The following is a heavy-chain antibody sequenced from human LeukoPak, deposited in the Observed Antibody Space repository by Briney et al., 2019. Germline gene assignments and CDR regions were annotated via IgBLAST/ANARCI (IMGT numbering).Heavy chain of an antibody. V-gene: IGHV4-59*01. CDR3: ARAPRGATTYVDY. D-gene: IGHD3-10*01. CDR2: IYYSGST. J-gene: IGHJ4*02. Sequence: SETLSHTCTVSGGSISSYYWSWIRQPPGKGLEWIGYIYYSGSTNYNPSLKSRVTISVDTSKNQFSLKLSSVTAADTAVYYCARAPRGATTYVDYWGQGTLVTVSS. CDR1: GGSISSYY.